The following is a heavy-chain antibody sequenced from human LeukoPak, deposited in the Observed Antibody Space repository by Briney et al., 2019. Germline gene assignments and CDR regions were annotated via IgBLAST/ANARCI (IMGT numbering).Heavy chain of an antibody. CDR1: GYTFTGYY. D-gene: IGHD2-2*01. Sequence: EASVKVSCKASGYTFTGYYMHWVRQAPGQGLEWMGWINPNSGGTNYAQKFQGRVTMTRDTSISTVYMELSSLGSDDTAVYYCASDGCRSASCYGKYWGQGTLVTVSS. J-gene: IGHJ4*02. CDR3: ASDGCRSASCYGKY. CDR2: INPNSGGT. V-gene: IGHV1-2*02.